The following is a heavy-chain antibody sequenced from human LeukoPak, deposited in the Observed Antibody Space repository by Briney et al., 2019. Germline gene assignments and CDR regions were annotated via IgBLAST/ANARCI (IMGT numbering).Heavy chain of an antibody. CDR1: GFTFSNYN. J-gene: IGHJ4*02. CDR2: ISSSSSYI. Sequence: GGSLRLSCAASGFTFSNYNMNWVRQAPGTGLEWVSSISSSSSYIYYADSVKGRFTISRDNSKNTLYLQMNSLRAEDTAVYYCAKVSVGATGDYYFDYWGQGTLVTVSS. D-gene: IGHD1-26*01. V-gene: IGHV3-21*04. CDR3: AKVSVGATGDYYFDY.